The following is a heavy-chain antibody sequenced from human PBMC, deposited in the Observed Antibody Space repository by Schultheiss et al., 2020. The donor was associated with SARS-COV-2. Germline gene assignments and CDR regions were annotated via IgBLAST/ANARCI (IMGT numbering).Heavy chain of an antibody. CDR3: ARGGSHIDY. J-gene: IGHJ4*02. V-gene: IGHV4-34*01. CDR1: GFTFSSYE. Sequence: GSLRLSCVASGFTFSSYEMNWVRQAPGKGLEWIGEINHSGSTNYNPSLKSRVTISVDTSKNQFSLRLSSVTAADTAVYYCARGGSHIDYWGQGTLVTVSS. D-gene: IGHD1-26*01. CDR2: INHSGST.